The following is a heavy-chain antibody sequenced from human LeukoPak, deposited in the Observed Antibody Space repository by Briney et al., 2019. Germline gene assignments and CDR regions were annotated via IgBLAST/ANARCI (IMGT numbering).Heavy chain of an antibody. V-gene: IGHV1-46*01. CDR1: GGTFSNLA. J-gene: IGHJ4*02. D-gene: IGHD2/OR15-2a*01. CDR2: IYANAGDT. CDR3: ATEIVDAYYFGS. Sequence: ASVKVSCKASGGTFSNLAISWVRQAPGQGLEWMGMIYANAGDTRFAQKFQGRATMTRDTSTTTVYMDLSTLRSEDTAVYFCATEIVDAYYFGSWGQGTLVTVSS.